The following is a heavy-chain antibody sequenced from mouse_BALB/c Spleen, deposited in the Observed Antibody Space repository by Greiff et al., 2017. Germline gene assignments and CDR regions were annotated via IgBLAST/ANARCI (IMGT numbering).Heavy chain of an antibody. CDR1: GFAFSSYD. D-gene: IGHD2-12*01. J-gene: IGHJ4*01. CDR2: ISSGGGST. CDR3: ARFLRRYAMDY. Sequence: EVKLVESGGGLVKPGGSLKLSCAASGFAFSSYDMSWVRQTPEKRLEWVAYISSGGGSTYYPDTVKGRFTISRDNAKNTLYLQMSSLKSEDTAMYYCARFLRRYAMDYWGQGTSVTVSS. V-gene: IGHV5-12-1*01.